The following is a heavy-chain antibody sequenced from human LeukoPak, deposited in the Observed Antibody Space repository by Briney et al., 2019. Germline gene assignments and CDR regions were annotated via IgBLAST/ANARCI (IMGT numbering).Heavy chain of an antibody. CDR3: AGPTYDILTGYYNY. Sequence: GGSLRLSCAASGFTFSSYWMHWVRQAPGKGLVWVSAVSGSGSSTYYADSVKGRFTISRDNAKNTLYLQMNSLRAEDTAVYYCAGPTYDILTGYYNYWGQGTLVTVSS. D-gene: IGHD3-9*01. CDR2: VSGSGSST. V-gene: IGHV3-74*01. J-gene: IGHJ4*02. CDR1: GFTFSSYW.